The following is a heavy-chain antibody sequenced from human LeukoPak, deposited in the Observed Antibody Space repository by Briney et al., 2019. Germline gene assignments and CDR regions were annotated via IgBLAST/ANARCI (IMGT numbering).Heavy chain of an antibody. D-gene: IGHD4-17*01. CDR3: AKDPNGDYVGAFDY. V-gene: IGHV3-23*01. CDR2: ITGNGATT. J-gene: IGHJ4*02. Sequence: GGSLRLSCAASGFSFSNYGMNWVRQAPGKGLEWVSGITGNGATTYYADSVKGRFTISRDNSRNTVYLQMNSLRAEDTAIYYCAKDPNGDYVGAFDYWGPGTLVTVSS. CDR1: GFSFSNYG.